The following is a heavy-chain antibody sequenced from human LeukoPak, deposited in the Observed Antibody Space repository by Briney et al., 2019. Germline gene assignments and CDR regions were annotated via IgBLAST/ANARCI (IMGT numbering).Heavy chain of an antibody. J-gene: IGHJ4*02. CDR1: GGSISNYY. D-gene: IGHD3-22*01. CDR2: ISYSGST. Sequence: SETLSLTCTVSGGSISNYYWSWIRQPPGKGLEWIGYISYSGSTNYNPSLKSRVTISVDTSMNQFSLKLRTVTAADTAVYYCARLPFYDSSGYYPFDYWGQGTLVTVSS. V-gene: IGHV4-59*08. CDR3: ARLPFYDSSGYYPFDY.